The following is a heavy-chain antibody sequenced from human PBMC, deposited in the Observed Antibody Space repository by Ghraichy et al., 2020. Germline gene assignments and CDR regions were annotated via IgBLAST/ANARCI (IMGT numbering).Heavy chain of an antibody. V-gene: IGHV4-30-2*01. Sequence: SETLSLTCAVSGGSISSGGYSWSWIRQPPGKGLEWIGYIYHSGSTYYNPSLKSRVTISVDRSKNQFSLKLSSVTAADTAVYYCARAIGQYSSVLFDYWGQGTLVTVSS. J-gene: IGHJ4*02. D-gene: IGHD6-25*01. CDR1: GGSISSGGYS. CDR3: ARAIGQYSSVLFDY. CDR2: IYHSGST.